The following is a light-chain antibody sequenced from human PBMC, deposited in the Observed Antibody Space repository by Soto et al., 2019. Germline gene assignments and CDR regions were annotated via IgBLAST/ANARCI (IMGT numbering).Light chain of an antibody. V-gene: IGKV3-15*01. CDR2: GAS. CDR3: QQYINWPRT. CDR1: HSVSSS. Sequence: DIVLTQSPVTLSLSPGERATLSCRASHSVSSSLAWYQQKPGQAPRLLIYGASIRATDIPARFIGSGSGTEFTLTISSLQSEDFAVYYCQQYINWPRTFGQGTKVDI. J-gene: IGKJ1*01.